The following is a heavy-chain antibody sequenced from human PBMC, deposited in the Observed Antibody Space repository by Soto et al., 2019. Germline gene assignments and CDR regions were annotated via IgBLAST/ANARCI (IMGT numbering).Heavy chain of an antibody. J-gene: IGHJ4*02. Sequence: QLQLQESGPGLVKPSETLSLTCTVSGGSISSSSYYWGWIRQPPGKGLEWIGSIYYSGSNYYNPTLESRVTISVDTSKNQFSLKLSSVTAADTAVYSSARQNNHFDYWGQGTLVTVSS. V-gene: IGHV4-39*01. CDR2: IYYSGSN. CDR1: GGSISSSSYY. D-gene: IGHD1-1*01. CDR3: ARQNNHFDY.